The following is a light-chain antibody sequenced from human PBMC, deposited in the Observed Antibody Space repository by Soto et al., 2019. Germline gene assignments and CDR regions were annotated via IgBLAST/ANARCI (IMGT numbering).Light chain of an antibody. V-gene: IGKV3-20*01. CDR1: QFVNNYA. J-gene: IGKJ2*01. Sequence: EVVLTQSPGTLSLSPGESATLSCRASQFVNNYALAWYQQKPGQAPRLLIYGASNRATGVPDRFGGSGSGTEFTLTISRLEREDFAAYYCQHHGGSLYTFGQGTKLEIK. CDR3: QHHGGSLYT. CDR2: GAS.